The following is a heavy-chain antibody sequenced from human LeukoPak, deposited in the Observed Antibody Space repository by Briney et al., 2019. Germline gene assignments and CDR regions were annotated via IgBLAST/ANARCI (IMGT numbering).Heavy chain of an antibody. D-gene: IGHD3-10*01. J-gene: IGHJ4*02. CDR2: IRYDGSNK. CDR1: GFTFSSYG. V-gene: IGHV3-30*02. Sequence: GGSLRLSCAASGFTFSSYGMHWVRQAPGKGLEWVAFIRYDGSNKYYADPVKGRFTISRDNSKNTLYLQMNSLRAEDTAVYYCAKGLGPGIWFGELFDYWGQGTLVTVSS. CDR3: AKGLGPGIWFGELFDY.